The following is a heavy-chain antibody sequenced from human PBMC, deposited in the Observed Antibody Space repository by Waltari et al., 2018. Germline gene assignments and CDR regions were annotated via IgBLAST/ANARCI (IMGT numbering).Heavy chain of an antibody. CDR3: ARAPGGVTIFGVVRGWFDP. CDR2: ISYDGSNK. CDR1: GFTFSSYA. J-gene: IGHJ5*02. D-gene: IGHD3-3*01. Sequence: QVQLVESGGGVVQPGRSLRLSCAASGFTFSSYAMHWVRQAPGKGLEWVAVISYDGSNKYYADSMKGRFTISRDNSKNTLYLQMNSLRAEDTAVYYCARAPGGVTIFGVVRGWFDPWGQGTLVTVSS. V-gene: IGHV3-30-3*01.